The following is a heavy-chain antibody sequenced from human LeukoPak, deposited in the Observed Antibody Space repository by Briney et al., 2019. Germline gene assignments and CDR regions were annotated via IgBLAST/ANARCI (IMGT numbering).Heavy chain of an antibody. CDR3: AKAGGGYAYYYYYYGMDV. Sequence: SGGSLRLSCAASGFTFDDYAMHWVRQAPGKGLEWVSGISWNSGSTYYADSVKGRFTISRDNSKNTLYLQMNSLRAEDTAVYYCAKAGGGYAYYYYYYGMDVWGQGTTVTVSS. J-gene: IGHJ6*02. D-gene: IGHD3-22*01. CDR2: ISWNSGST. V-gene: IGHV3-23*01. CDR1: GFTFDDYA.